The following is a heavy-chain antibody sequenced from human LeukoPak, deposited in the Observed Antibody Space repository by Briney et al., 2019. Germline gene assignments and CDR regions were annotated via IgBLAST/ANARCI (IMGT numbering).Heavy chain of an antibody. J-gene: IGHJ4*02. D-gene: IGHD3-3*01. CDR2: ISYDGSNK. V-gene: IGHV3-30-3*01. Sequence: GGSLRLSCAASGFTFSSYAMHWVRQAPGKGLEWVAVISYDGSNKYYAGSVKGRFTIPRDNSKNTLYLQMNSLRAEDTAVYYCARAITYDFWSGFDYWGQGTLVTVSS. CDR1: GFTFSSYA. CDR3: ARAITYDFWSGFDY.